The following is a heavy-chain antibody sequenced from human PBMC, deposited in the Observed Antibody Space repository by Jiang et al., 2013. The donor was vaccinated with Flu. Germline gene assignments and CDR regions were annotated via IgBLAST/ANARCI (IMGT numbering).Heavy chain of an antibody. Sequence: QVQLVESGGGVVQPGRSLRLSCAASGFTFSSYGMHWVRQAPGKGLEWVAVIWYDGSNKYYADSVKGRFTISRDNSKNTLYLQMNSLRAEDTAVYYCARDWGLYCGGDCSLGYWGQGTLVTVSS. J-gene: IGHJ4*02. CDR2: IWYDGSNK. CDR1: GFTFSSYG. CDR3: ARDWGLYCGGDCSLGY. D-gene: IGHD2-21*02. V-gene: IGHV3-33*01.